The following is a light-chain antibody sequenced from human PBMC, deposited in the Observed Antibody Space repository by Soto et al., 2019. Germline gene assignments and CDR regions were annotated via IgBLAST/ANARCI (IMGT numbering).Light chain of an antibody. CDR3: HHYGSSPLT. CDR2: GAS. J-gene: IGKJ5*01. V-gene: IGKV3-20*01. CDR1: QIVTSSQ. Sequence: ELVLTQSPATLSFSPEEGVTLSCRAGQIVTSSQLAWYQQKHGQAPRLLVFGASSRVLGIPDRFSGSVSGTDCTLTISRLETEDGAVYYCHHYGSSPLTFGQGTRLEIK.